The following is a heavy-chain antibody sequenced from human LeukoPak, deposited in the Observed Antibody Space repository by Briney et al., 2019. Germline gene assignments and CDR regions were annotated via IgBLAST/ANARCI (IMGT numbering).Heavy chain of an antibody. CDR2: INPSGGST. Sequence: GASVKVSCKASGYTFTSYYMHWVRQAPGQGLEWMGIINPSGGSTSYAQKFQGRVTMTRDMSTSTDYMELSSLRSEDTAAYYCARDVSDFRSFSKYYYMDVWGKGTTVTVSS. CDR1: GYTFTSYY. V-gene: IGHV1-46*01. D-gene: IGHD3-3*01. CDR3: ARDVSDFRSFSKYYYMDV. J-gene: IGHJ6*03.